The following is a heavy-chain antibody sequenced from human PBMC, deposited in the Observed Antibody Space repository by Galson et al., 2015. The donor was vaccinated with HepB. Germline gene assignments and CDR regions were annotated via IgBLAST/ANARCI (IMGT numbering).Heavy chain of an antibody. Sequence: SLRLSCAASGFTSSSYGMHWVRQAPGKGLEWVAVISYDGSNKYYADSVKGRFTISRDNSKNTLYLQMNSLRAEDTAVYYCAKDRIPYGDYSGSYFDYWGQGTLVTVSS. V-gene: IGHV3-30*18. CDR3: AKDRIPYGDYSGSYFDY. J-gene: IGHJ4*02. CDR1: GFTSSSYG. D-gene: IGHD4-17*01. CDR2: ISYDGSNK.